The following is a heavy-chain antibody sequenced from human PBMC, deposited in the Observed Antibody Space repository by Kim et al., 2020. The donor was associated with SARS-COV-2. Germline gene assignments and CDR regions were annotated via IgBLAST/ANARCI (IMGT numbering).Heavy chain of an antibody. J-gene: IGHJ5*02. Sequence: SETLSLTCTVSGGSISSSSYYWGWIRQPPGKGLEWIGSIYYSGSTYYNPSLKSRVTISVDTSKNQFSLKLSSVTAADTAVYYCARRGSMVRGVIIRFFWFDPWGQGTLVTVSS. V-gene: IGHV4-39*01. D-gene: IGHD3-10*01. CDR1: GGSISSSSYY. CDR2: IYYSGST. CDR3: ARRGSMVRGVIIRFFWFDP.